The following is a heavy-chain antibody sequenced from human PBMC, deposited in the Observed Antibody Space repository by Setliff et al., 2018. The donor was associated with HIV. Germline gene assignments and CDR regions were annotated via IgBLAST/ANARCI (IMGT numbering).Heavy chain of an antibody. V-gene: IGHV3-23*01. D-gene: IGHD1-7*01. CDR1: GFTFSNFA. J-gene: IGHJ4*02. Sequence: PGGSLRLSCAASGFTFSNFAMSWVRLTPGKGLEWVSGITDSGSTTYYDDSVKGRFTISRDNSKNTLYLQINSLRAEDTAVYYCAKDARWNYVGFDYWGQGTLVTSPQ. CDR2: ITDSGSTT. CDR3: AKDARWNYVGFDY.